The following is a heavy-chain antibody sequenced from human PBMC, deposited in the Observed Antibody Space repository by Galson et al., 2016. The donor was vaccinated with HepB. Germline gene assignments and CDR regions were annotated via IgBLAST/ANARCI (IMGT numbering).Heavy chain of an antibody. D-gene: IGHD6-19*01. CDR2: IKEDGSKT. CDR3: ARYGDEAGWNFQH. J-gene: IGHJ1*01. V-gene: IGHV3-7*03. CDR1: GFTFSRFW. Sequence: SLRLSCAASGFTFSRFWMNWVRQAPGKGLEWVASIKEDGSKTSYVDSVKGRFTISRDNVENSLYLQMNSLRAEDTAVYYCARYGDEAGWNFQHWGQGTLVT.